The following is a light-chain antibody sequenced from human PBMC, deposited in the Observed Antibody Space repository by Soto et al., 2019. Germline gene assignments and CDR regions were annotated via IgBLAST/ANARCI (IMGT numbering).Light chain of an antibody. Sequence: QSALTQPPSASGSPGQSVTISCTGTSSDVGYSNSVSWYQQHPGKAPKLMIYDVSERPSGVPDRFSGSKSGNTASLTVSGLQAEDVADYYCSSYANSVSYVFGTGTKLTVL. CDR3: SSYANSVSYV. CDR2: DVS. CDR1: SSDVGYSNS. V-gene: IGLV2-8*01. J-gene: IGLJ1*01.